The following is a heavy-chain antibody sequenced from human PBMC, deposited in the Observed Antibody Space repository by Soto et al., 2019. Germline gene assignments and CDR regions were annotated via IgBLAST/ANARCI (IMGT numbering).Heavy chain of an antibody. D-gene: IGHD1-7*01. V-gene: IGHV4-34*01. J-gene: IGHJ5*02. Sequence: QVQLQQWGAGLLKPSETLSLTCAVYGGSFSGYFWSWIRQPPGKGLEWIGEINPSGSTNYNPSLKSRLTISADTSKNQFSLKVNSVIAADTAIYYCARGGGYKWNYNNWFDPWGQGSLVTVSS. CDR2: INPSGST. CDR3: ARGGGYKWNYNNWFDP. CDR1: GGSFSGYF.